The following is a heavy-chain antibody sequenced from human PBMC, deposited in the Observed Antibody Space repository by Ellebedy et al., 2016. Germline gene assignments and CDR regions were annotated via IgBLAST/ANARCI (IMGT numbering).Heavy chain of an antibody. Sequence: LSLTCATSGFALSAYSMNWVRQAPGKGLEWISFISSSGGTKYYIDSVKGRFTISRDNAKNSLYLQMNSLRAEDTAVYYCARDQRYGAFDMWGQGTMVTVSS. CDR2: ISSSGGTK. V-gene: IGHV3-48*04. D-gene: IGHD3-9*01. CDR3: ARDQRYGAFDM. J-gene: IGHJ3*02. CDR1: GFALSAYS.